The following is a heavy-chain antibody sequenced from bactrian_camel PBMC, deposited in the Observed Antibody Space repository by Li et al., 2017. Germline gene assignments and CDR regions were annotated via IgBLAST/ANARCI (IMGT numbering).Heavy chain of an antibody. CDR2: IAIGGGST. D-gene: IGHD7*01. V-gene: IGHV3S25*01. CDR1: GVSVSYYC. Sequence: VEVGGSLRLSCVASGVSVSYYCMGWFRQAAGMEREGVAAIAIGGGSTFYADSVKGRFTISQDSAKNTVDMQMNDLRPEDTAMYYCAVATDCRWTGYPTWTPAPNSMGQGTQVTVS. J-gene: IGHJ4*01.